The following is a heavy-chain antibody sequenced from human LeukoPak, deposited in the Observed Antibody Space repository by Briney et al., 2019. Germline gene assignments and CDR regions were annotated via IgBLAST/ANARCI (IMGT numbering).Heavy chain of an antibody. J-gene: IGHJ4*02. CDR1: GYIFTDYW. CDR3: ARHAPGRSYYDSSTYYFDY. CDR2: IYPGDSDT. Sequence: GESLKISCQGSGYIFTDYWIGWVRQMPGKGLEWMGIIYPGDSDTRYSPSFQGQVTISADKSISTAYLQWSSLKASDTAMYYCARHAPGRSYYDSSTYYFDYWGQGTLVTVSS. D-gene: IGHD3-22*01. V-gene: IGHV5-51*01.